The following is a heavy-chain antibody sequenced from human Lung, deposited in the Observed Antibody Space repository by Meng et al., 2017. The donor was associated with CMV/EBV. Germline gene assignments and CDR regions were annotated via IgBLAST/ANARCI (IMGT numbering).Heavy chain of an antibody. D-gene: IGHD3-22*01. CDR2: TYYRSKWYN. CDR3: ARDLNYYDSSGNYYVGWLDP. CDR1: GDNVSSNSAA. J-gene: IGHJ5*02. Sequence: SQTLSLTCAISGDNVSSNSAAWNWIRQSPSRGLEWLGRTYYRSKWYNDFAPSVKSRITFNPDTSKNQLSLHLTSVTPEDTAVYYCARDLNYYDSSGNYYVGWLDPWGQGTLVTGSS. V-gene: IGHV6-1*01.